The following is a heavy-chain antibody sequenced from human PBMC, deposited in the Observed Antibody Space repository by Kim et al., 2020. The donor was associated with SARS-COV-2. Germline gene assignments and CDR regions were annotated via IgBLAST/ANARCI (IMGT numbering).Heavy chain of an antibody. CDR2: ISSSGSTI. V-gene: IGHV3-11*04. D-gene: IGHD3-3*02. CDR3: AKAEPLDYYYYYGMDV. CDR1: GFTFSDYY. Sequence: GGSLRLSCAASGFTFSDYYMSWIRQAPGKGLEWVSYISSSGSTIYYADSVKGRFTISRDNAKNSLYLQMNSLRAEDTAVYYCAKAEPLDYYYYYGMDVWGQGTTVTVSS. J-gene: IGHJ6*02.